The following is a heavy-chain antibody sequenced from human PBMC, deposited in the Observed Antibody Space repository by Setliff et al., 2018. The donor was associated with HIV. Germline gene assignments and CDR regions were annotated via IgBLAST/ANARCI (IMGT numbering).Heavy chain of an antibody. D-gene: IGHD3-22*01. CDR3: AKTYYYDSSGYYYFDS. J-gene: IGHJ4*02. CDR1: GFTFSTYA. V-gene: IGHV3-23*01. Sequence: LRLSCVASGFTFSTYAINWVRQAPGKGLEWVSHISSSGSTIYYADSVRGRFTISRDNSKNSLYLQMNSLRAEDTAVYYCAKTYYYDSSGYYYFDSWGQGTLVTVSS. CDR2: ISSSGSTI.